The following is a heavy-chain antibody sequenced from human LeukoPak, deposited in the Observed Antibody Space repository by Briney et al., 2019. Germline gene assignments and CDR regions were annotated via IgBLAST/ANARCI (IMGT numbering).Heavy chain of an antibody. Sequence: SVKVSCKASGSTFSSYAISWVRQAPGQALEWIGKIIPIFGTANYTQKFQGRVTITADESTSTAYMELSSLRSEDTAVYYCARLVAGRDQTYYFDYWGRGTLVTVSS. V-gene: IGHV1-69*13. CDR3: ARLVAGRDQTYYFDY. D-gene: IGHD6-19*01. J-gene: IGHJ4*02. CDR2: IIPIFGTA. CDR1: GSTFSSYA.